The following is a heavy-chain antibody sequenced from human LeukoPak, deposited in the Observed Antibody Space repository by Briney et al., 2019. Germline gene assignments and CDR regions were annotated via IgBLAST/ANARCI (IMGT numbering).Heavy chain of an antibody. J-gene: IGHJ5*02. CDR2: IWYDGSNK. D-gene: IGHD2-2*01. Sequence: GGSLRLSCAASGFTLSSYGMHWVRQAPGKGLEWVAVIWYDGSNKYYADSVKGRFTISRDNSKNTLYLQMNSLRAEDTAVYYCAKDPGGSSTSPPLFDPWGQGTLVTVSS. CDR1: GFTLSSYG. V-gene: IGHV3-33*06. CDR3: AKDPGGSSTSPPLFDP.